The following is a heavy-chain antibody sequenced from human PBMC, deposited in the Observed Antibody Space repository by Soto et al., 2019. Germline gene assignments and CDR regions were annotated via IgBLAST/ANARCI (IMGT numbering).Heavy chain of an antibody. J-gene: IGHJ5*02. Sequence: ASVKVSCKASGYTFTSYAMHWVRQAPGQRLEWMGWINAGNGDTKYSQKLQGRVTITRDTSASTAYMELSSLRSEDTAVYYCARGVAGPLHWFDPWGQGTLVTVSS. CDR3: ARGVAGPLHWFDP. D-gene: IGHD6-19*01. V-gene: IGHV1-3*01. CDR1: GYTFTSYA. CDR2: INAGNGDT.